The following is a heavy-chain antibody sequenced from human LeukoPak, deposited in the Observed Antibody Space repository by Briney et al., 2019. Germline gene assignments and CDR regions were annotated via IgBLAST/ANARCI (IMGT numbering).Heavy chain of an antibody. J-gene: IGHJ3*02. Sequence: GGSPRLSCAASGFTFSSYWMSWVRQAPGKGLEWVANIKQDGSEKYYVDSVKGRFTISRDNAKNSLYLQMNSLRAEDTAVYYCARDHGAAAGTGAFDIWGQGTMVTVSS. CDR2: IKQDGSEK. CDR1: GFTFSSYW. D-gene: IGHD6-13*01. CDR3: ARDHGAAAGTGAFDI. V-gene: IGHV3-7*01.